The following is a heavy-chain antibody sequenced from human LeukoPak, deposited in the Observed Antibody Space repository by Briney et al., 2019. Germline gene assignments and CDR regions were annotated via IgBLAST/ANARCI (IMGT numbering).Heavy chain of an antibody. CDR1: GYTFTNYY. CDR2: INPSGGRT. D-gene: IGHD6-13*01. CDR3: ARRGSSWYYFDY. V-gene: IGHV1-46*01. Sequence: ASVKVSCKTSGYTFTNYYMHWVRQAPGQGLEWMGIINPSGGRTSYARKFQGRVTMTRDTSTSIVYMELSSLRSEDTAVYYCARRGSSWYYFDYWGQGTLVTVSS. J-gene: IGHJ4*02.